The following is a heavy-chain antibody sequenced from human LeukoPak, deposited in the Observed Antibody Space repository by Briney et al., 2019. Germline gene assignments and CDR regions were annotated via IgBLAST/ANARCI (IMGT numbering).Heavy chain of an antibody. Sequence: GGSLRLSCAASGFTFSSYAMHWVRQAPGKGLEWVAVISYDGSNKYYADSVKGRFTISRDNSKNTLYLQMNSLRAEDTAVYYCARVSGIAAAGTPIDYWGQGTLVTVSS. CDR1: GFTFSSYA. CDR3: ARVSGIAAAGTPIDY. J-gene: IGHJ4*02. D-gene: IGHD6-13*01. CDR2: ISYDGSNK. V-gene: IGHV3-30*14.